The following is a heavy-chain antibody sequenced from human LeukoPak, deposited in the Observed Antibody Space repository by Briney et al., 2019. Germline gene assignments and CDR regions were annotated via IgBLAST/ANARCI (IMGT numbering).Heavy chain of an antibody. V-gene: IGHV4-4*07. CDR1: DDSITSYY. Sequence: SETLSLTCTVSDDSITSYYWSWIRQPAGKGLEWIGRFSVTGNTNYNPSLKSRVTLSVDTSKNQFSLKLSSVTAADTAVYYCARVRSSTEYSSSSSQDAFDIWGQGTMVTVSS. CDR3: ARVRSSTEYSSSSSQDAFDI. CDR2: FSVTGNT. J-gene: IGHJ3*02. D-gene: IGHD6-6*01.